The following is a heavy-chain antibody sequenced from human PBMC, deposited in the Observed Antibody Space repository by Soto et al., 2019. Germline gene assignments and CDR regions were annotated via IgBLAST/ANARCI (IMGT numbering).Heavy chain of an antibody. CDR1: GGTFSSYA. Sequence: PLASVKVSCKASGGTFSSYAISWVRQAPGQGLEWMGGIIPIIGTANYAQKFQGRVTITPDESTSTAYMELSSLRSEDTAVYYCARDPRDVPRWFQHWGQGTLVTVSS. D-gene: IGHD3-10*01. J-gene: IGHJ1*01. V-gene: IGHV1-69*13. CDR2: IIPIIGTA. CDR3: ARDPRDVPRWFQH.